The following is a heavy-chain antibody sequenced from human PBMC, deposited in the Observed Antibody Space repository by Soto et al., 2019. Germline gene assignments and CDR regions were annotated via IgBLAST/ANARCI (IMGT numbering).Heavy chain of an antibody. CDR3: ARDGSTWNYYYYGMDV. J-gene: IGHJ6*02. CDR2: IYTSGST. CDR1: GGSISSYY. D-gene: IGHD1-1*01. Sequence: SETLSLTCTVSGGSISSYYWSWIRQPAGKGLEWIGRIYTSGSTNYNPSLKSRVTMSVDTSKNQFSLKLSSVTAADTAVYYCARDGSTWNYYYYGMDVWGQGTTVTVSS. V-gene: IGHV4-4*07.